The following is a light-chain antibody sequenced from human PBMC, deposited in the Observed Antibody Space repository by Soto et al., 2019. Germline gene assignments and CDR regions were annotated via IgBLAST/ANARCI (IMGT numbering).Light chain of an antibody. CDR3: QQSYSTPLT. CDR2: ALS. J-gene: IGKJ4*01. V-gene: IGKV1-39*01. CDR1: QPISTS. Sequence: DIQVTQSPSSLSASIEDRVIITCRASQPISTSLHWFQQKPGKAPKLLIYALSNLQSGVPSRFSGSGTGTEFTLIISSLQPEDVGNYFCQQSYSTPLTFGRGTKVQI.